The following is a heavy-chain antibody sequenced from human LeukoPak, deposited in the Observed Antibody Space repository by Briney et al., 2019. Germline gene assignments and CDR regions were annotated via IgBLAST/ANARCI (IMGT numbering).Heavy chain of an antibody. Sequence: GGSLRLSCAASGFTLSNYWMHWVRQAPGKGLVWVSRLHSDGTSTSYADSVRGRFTISRDNARNTLYLQMNSLRAEDTAVYYCARSGWPYYFDYWGQGTLVTVSS. CDR3: ARSGWPYYFDY. D-gene: IGHD6-25*01. CDR1: GFTLSNYW. J-gene: IGHJ4*02. V-gene: IGHV3-74*01. CDR2: LHSDGTST.